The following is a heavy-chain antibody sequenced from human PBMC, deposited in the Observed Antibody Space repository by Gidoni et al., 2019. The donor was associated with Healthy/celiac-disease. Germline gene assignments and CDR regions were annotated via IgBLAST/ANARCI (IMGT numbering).Heavy chain of an antibody. D-gene: IGHD3-9*01. CDR1: GGSFSGYY. J-gene: IGHJ1*01. V-gene: IGHV4-34*01. CDR2: INHSGST. Sequence: QVQLQQWGAGLLKPSETLSLTCAVYGGSFSGYYWSWIRQPPGKGLEWIGEINHSGSTNYNPSLKSRVTISVDTSKNQFSLKLSSVTAADTAVYYCARGSGYYDILTGGVEYFQHWGQGTLVTVSS. CDR3: ARGSGYYDILTGGVEYFQH.